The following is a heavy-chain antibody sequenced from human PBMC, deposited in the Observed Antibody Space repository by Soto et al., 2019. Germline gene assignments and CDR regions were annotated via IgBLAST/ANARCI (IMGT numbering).Heavy chain of an antibody. CDR1: GLPVAGSY. Sequence: GGSLRLSCVASGLPVAGSYMAWVRQAPGKGLEWASVIYNDGTTYYSQSVEGRFTISRDTSKNTLYLQMDRLRDEDTAVYYCVMSLPSGQTHARDVWGQGTMVTVSS. CDR2: IYNDGTT. V-gene: IGHV3-53*01. J-gene: IGHJ6*02. CDR3: VMSLPSGQTHARDV. D-gene: IGHD3-10*01.